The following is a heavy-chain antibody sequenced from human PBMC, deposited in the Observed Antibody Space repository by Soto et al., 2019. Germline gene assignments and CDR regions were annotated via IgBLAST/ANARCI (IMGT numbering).Heavy chain of an antibody. V-gene: IGHV3-30-3*01. D-gene: IGHD2-15*01. CDR3: ARAGCDGGSCYTLVGLRYGMDV. J-gene: IGHJ6*02. CDR2: ISYDGTNK. CDR1: GFTFSSYA. Sequence: QVQLVESGGGVVQPGRSLRLSCAASGFTFSSYAMYWVRQAPGKGLEWVAVISYDGTNKYYADSVKGRFTISRDNSKNTLYLQMNSLRAGDTAVYYCARAGCDGGSCYTLVGLRYGMDVWGQGTTVTVSS.